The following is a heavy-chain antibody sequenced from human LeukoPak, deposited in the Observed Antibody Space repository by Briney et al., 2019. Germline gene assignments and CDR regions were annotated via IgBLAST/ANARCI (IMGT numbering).Heavy chain of an antibody. V-gene: IGHV1-8*01. CDR1: GYTFTSYD. CDR3: ARISGMVRGEDFDY. Sequence: ASVKVSCKASGYTFTSYDINWVRQATGQGLEWTGWMNPNSGNTGYAQKFQGRVTMTRNTSISTAYMELSSLRSEDTAVYYCARISGMVRGEDFDYWGQGTLVTVSS. J-gene: IGHJ4*02. CDR2: MNPNSGNT. D-gene: IGHD3-10*01.